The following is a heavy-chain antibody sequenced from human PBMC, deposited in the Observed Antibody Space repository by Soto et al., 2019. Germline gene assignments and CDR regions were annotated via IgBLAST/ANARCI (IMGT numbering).Heavy chain of an antibody. CDR1: GGSISDYY. D-gene: IGHD3-22*01. V-gene: IGHV4-59*01. CDR2: TYYGWNT. CDR3: ARDREYYDSSGLYFDY. Sequence: SETLSLTCIVSGGSISDYYWSWIRQPPGKGLEWIGYTYYGWNTNYNPSLKSRVTISVDTSKNQFSLKLISVTAADTAVYYCARDREYYDSSGLYFDYWGQGTPVPVSS. J-gene: IGHJ4*02.